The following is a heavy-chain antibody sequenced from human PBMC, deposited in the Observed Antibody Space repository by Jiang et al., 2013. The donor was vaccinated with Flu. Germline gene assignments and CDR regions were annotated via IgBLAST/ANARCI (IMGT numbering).Heavy chain of an antibody. CDR3: AIDYGDSNGDFDY. Sequence: GAEVKKPGSSVNVSCKASGGTFSNYAISWVRQAPGQGLEWMGGIIPILGIPNYAQKFQGRVTIIADKSTSTVYMELSSLTSEDTAVYYCAIDYGDSNGDFDYWGQGTLVTVSS. CDR1: GGTFSNYA. CDR2: IIPILGIP. D-gene: IGHD4-17*01. J-gene: IGHJ4*02. V-gene: IGHV1-69*04.